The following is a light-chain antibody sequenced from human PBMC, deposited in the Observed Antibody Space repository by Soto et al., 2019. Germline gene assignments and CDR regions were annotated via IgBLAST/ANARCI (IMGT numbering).Light chain of an antibody. CDR2: DAS. V-gene: IGKV1-5*01. CDR1: QSISSW. CDR3: QQYNSYST. Sequence: DIQMTQSPSTLSASVGDRVTITCRASQSISSWLAWYQQKPGKAPKLLIYDASSLESGVPSRFRGSGSETEFTLTICSLQPDDFATYYCQQYNSYSTFGQGTKVEIK. J-gene: IGKJ1*01.